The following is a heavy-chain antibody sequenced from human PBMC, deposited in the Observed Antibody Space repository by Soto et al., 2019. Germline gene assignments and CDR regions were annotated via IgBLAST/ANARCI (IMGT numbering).Heavy chain of an antibody. CDR3: ARSGTTSFVRYYYGMDV. V-gene: IGHV1-69*13. Sequence: SVKVSCKASGGTFSSYAISWVRQAPGQGLEWMGGIIPIFGTANYAQKFQGRVTITADESTSTAYMELSSLRSEDTAVYYCARSGTTSFVRYYYGMDVWGQGTTVTVSS. D-gene: IGHD1-7*01. J-gene: IGHJ6*02. CDR1: GGTFSSYA. CDR2: IIPIFGTA.